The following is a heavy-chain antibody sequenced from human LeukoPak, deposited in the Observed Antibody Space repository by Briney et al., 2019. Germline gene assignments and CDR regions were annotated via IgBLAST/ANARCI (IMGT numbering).Heavy chain of an antibody. CDR2: ITSSSTFI. Sequence: NPGGSLRLSCAASGFTFRSYTMSSVRQAPGKGLEWVASITSSSTFIYYADSLKGRFTISRDNAQNSLYLQMNSLRAEDTAVYYCARGQAAANILYYFDYWGQGTLVTVSS. V-gene: IGHV3-21*01. D-gene: IGHD6-13*01. CDR3: ARGQAAANILYYFDY. J-gene: IGHJ4*02. CDR1: GFTFRSYT.